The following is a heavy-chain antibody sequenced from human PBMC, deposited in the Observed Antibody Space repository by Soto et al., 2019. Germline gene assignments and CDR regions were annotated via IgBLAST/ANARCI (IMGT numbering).Heavy chain of an antibody. J-gene: IGHJ4*02. Sequence: SETLSLTCTVSGGSISSYYWSWIRQPPGKGLEWIGYVYFSGGTNYNPSLKSRVTISVDTSKNQFSLKLSSVTVADTAVYYCARALRSNYHDYWGQGTLVTVSS. CDR1: GGSISSYY. V-gene: IGHV4-59*01. CDR2: VYFSGGT. CDR3: ARALRSNYHDY.